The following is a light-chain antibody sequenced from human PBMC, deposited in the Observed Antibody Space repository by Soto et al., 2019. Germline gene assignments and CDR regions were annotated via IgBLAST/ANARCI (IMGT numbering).Light chain of an antibody. J-gene: IGLJ3*02. V-gene: IGLV1-44*01. CDR1: SSNIGSNT. Sequence: QSVLTQPPSASGTPGQRVTISCSGSSSNIGSNTVNWYQQLPGTAPKLLIYSNNQRPSGVPDRFSGSKYGTSASLAISGLQSEDEADYYCSAWDDSPNAWVFGAGTKLTVL. CDR2: SNN. CDR3: SAWDDSPNAWV.